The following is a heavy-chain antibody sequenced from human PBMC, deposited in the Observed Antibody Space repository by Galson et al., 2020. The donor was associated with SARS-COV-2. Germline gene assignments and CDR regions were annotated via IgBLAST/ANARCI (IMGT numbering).Heavy chain of an antibody. V-gene: IGHV4-59*13. J-gene: IGHJ5*02. CDR3: ARGAHMNPGIFDP. CDR1: GGSISSYY. Sequence: SETLSLTCTVSGGSISSYYWSWIRQPPGKGLEWIGYIYYSGNTNYNPSLKSRVTISVDTSKNQFSLKLSSVTAADTAVYYCARGAHMNPGIFDPWGQGTLVTVSS. CDR2: IYYSGNT. D-gene: IGHD3-10*01.